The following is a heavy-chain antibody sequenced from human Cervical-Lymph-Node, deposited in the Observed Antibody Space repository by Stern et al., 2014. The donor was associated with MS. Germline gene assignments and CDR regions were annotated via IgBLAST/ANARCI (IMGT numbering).Heavy chain of an antibody. CDR3: ARVSNSSGLD. V-gene: IGHV3-74*02. J-gene: IGHJ4*02. CDR2: INSDGSGT. Sequence: EVQLLESGGGLVQPGGSLRLSCVASGFTFSRYWMHWVRQPPGKGPVWVSRINSDGSGTNYADFVKGRFTISRDNAKNTLYLQMNSLRAEDTAGYYCARVSNSSGLDWAQGTLVTVSS. D-gene: IGHD3-22*01. CDR1: GFTFSRYW.